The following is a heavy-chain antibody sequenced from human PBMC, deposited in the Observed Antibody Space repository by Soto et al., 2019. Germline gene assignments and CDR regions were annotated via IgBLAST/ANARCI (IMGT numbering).Heavy chain of an antibody. CDR2: INPNSGAT. D-gene: IGHD3-3*01. CDR1: GYMFTFYY. J-gene: IGHJ4*02. V-gene: IGHV1-2*02. CDR3: ARSPSRTIFGVNIIWTLDF. Sequence: GASVKVPCKASGYMFTFYYIHWVRQAPGQGLEWMGWINPNSGATNYAQKFQGRVTMTRDTSISSAYMELSRLRSDDTAVYYCARSPSRTIFGVNIIWTLDFWGQGTMVTVSS.